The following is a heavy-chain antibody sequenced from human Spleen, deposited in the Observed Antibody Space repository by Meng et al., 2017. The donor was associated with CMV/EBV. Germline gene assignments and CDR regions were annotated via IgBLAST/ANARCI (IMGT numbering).Heavy chain of an antibody. V-gene: IGHV1-8*01. CDR2: MNPNSGNT. Sequence: SGYTFTSYDITWVRQATGQGLEWMGWMNPNSGNTGYAQKFQGRVTMTRNTSISTAYMELSSLRSEDTAVYYCARRAGAGWLQLGDFDYWGQGTLVTVSS. CDR3: ARRAGAGWLQLGDFDY. J-gene: IGHJ4*02. D-gene: IGHD5-24*01. CDR1: GYTFTSYD.